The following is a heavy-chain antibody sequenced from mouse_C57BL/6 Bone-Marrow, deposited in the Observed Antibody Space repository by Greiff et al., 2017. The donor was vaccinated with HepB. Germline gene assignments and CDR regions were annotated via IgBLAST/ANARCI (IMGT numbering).Heavy chain of an antibody. J-gene: IGHJ1*03. CDR3: ARRYYGSTHWYFDV. CDR1: GFTFSCYT. V-gene: IGHV5-9*01. CDR2: ISGGGGNT. Sequence: EVKLVESGGGLVKPGGSLKLSCAASGFTFSCYTMSWVRQTPEKRLEWVATISGGGGNTYYPDSVKGRFTISRDNAKNTLYLQMSSLRSEDTALYYCARRYYGSTHWYFDVWGTGTTVTVSS. D-gene: IGHD1-1*01.